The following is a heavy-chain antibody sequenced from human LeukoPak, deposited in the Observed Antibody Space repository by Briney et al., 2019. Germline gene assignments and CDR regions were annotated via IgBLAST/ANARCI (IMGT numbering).Heavy chain of an antibody. V-gene: IGHV3-23*01. CDR2: ISGSGGST. CDR3: AKVALVRGAFFDY. CDR1: VFTFSSYA. Sequence: GGSLRLSCAASVFTFSSYAMRWVRQAPGKGLEWVSAISGSGGSTYYADSVKGRFPISRDNSKNTLHLQMTSLRAEDTAVYYCAKVALVRGAFFDYWGQGTLVTVSS. J-gene: IGHJ4*02. D-gene: IGHD3-10*01.